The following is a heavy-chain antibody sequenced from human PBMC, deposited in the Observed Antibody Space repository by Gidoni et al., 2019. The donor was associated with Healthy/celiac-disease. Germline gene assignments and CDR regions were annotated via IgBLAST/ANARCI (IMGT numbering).Heavy chain of an antibody. CDR2: IKQDGSEK. D-gene: IGHD6-6*01. J-gene: IGHJ5*02. CDR1: GFPFSSYW. V-gene: IGHV3-7*01. Sequence: EVQLVESGGGLVQPGGSLRLSCAASGFPFSSYWMSWVRQAPGKGLEWVANIKQDGSEKYYVDSVKGRFTISRDNAKNSLYLQMNSLRAEDTAVYYCARGPIAAGLGWFDPWGQGTLVTVSS. CDR3: ARGPIAAGLGWFDP.